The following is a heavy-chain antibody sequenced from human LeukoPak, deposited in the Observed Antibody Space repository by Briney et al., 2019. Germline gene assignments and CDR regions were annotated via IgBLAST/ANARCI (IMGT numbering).Heavy chain of an antibody. J-gene: IGHJ3*02. V-gene: IGHV4-34*01. D-gene: IGHD1-20*01. CDR2: INHSGST. Sequence: SETLSLTCAVYGGSFSGYYWSWIRQPPGKGLEWIGEINHSGSTNYNPSLKSLVTISVDTSKNQFSLKLSSVTAADTAVYYCARPLTGTTDAFDIWGQGTMVTVSS. CDR1: GGSFSGYY. CDR3: ARPLTGTTDAFDI.